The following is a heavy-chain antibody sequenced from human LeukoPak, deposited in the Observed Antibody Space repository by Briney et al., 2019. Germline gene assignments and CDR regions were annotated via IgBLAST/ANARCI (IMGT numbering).Heavy chain of an antibody. CDR1: GFTFNTYA. CDR2: ISYDGSNK. D-gene: IGHD6-19*01. V-gene: IGHV3-30*04. J-gene: IGHJ4*02. Sequence: GGSLRLSCAASGFTFNTYAMSWVRQAPGKGLEWEAAISYDGSNKKYADSVKGRFTISRDNSKNTLYLQMNSLRAEDTAVYYCARGVRIAVAGNIDYWGQGTLVTVSS. CDR3: ARGVRIAVAGNIDY.